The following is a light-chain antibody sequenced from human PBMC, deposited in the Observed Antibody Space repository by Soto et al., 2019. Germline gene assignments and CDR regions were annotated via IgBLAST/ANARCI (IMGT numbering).Light chain of an antibody. CDR1: QSLRSTY. Sequence: EIVLTQSRCSLSLSPWERATVSCRASQSLRSTYLAWYQQKPGQAPRLLIFGVSNRATDIPDRFSGSGSGTDFTLTISRLEPEDFAVYYCQQYTGSPWTFGQGTKVDIK. CDR3: QQYTGSPWT. CDR2: GVS. J-gene: IGKJ1*01. V-gene: IGKV3-20*01.